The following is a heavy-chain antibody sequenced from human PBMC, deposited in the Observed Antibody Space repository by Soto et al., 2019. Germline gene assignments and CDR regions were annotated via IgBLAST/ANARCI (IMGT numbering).Heavy chain of an antibody. V-gene: IGHV3-21*06. CDR3: ARESEDLTSNFDY. CDR2: ISSTTNYI. Sequence: GGSLKISXAASGFIFTRYSMNWSRQAPGKGLEWVSSISSTTNYIYYGDSMKGRFTISRDNAKNSLYLEMNSLRAEDTAVYYCARESEDLTSNFDYWGQGTLVTVSS. CDR1: GFIFTRYS. J-gene: IGHJ4*02.